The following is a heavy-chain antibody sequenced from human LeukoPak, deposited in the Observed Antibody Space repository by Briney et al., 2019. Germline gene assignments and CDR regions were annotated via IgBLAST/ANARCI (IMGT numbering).Heavy chain of an antibody. D-gene: IGHD3-3*01. V-gene: IGHV3-7*01. Sequence: QPGGSLRLSCAASGFTFSSYWMSWVRQAPGKGLEWVANIKQDGSEKYYVDSVKGRFTISRDNAKNSLYLQMNSLRAEDTAVYYCARSDFWSGSPKAIDPWGQGTLVTVSS. CDR2: IKQDGSEK. CDR3: ARSDFWSGSPKAIDP. CDR1: GFTFSSYW. J-gene: IGHJ5*02.